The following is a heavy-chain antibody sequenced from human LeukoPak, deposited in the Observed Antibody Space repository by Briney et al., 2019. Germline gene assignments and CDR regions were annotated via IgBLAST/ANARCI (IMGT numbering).Heavy chain of an antibody. CDR1: GFAFSSHS. CDR3: AREAYSSTSGYYYGLDV. Sequence: NSGGSLRLSCAASGFAFSSHSMNWVRQAPGKGLEWVSSISATSTYIHYADSVRGRFTISRDNAKNSLYLQMNTLRAEDTAVYYCAREAYSSTSGYYYGLDVWGQGTTVTVSS. J-gene: IGHJ6*02. D-gene: IGHD6-13*01. V-gene: IGHV3-21*01. CDR2: ISATSTYI.